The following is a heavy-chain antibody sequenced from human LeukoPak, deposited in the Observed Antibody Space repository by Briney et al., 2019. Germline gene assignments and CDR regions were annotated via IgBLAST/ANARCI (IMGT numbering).Heavy chain of an antibody. V-gene: IGHV3-7*01. Sequence: GGSLRLSCAASGFTFNKYWMTWARQAPGEGLEWLANIKQDGSDKHYVNSVKGRFTISRDNAKNSVYLQLNSLRDEDTAIYYCTRENWGPDYWGQGTLVTVSS. CDR3: TRENWGPDY. CDR1: GFTFNKYW. CDR2: IKQDGSDK. J-gene: IGHJ4*02. D-gene: IGHD7-27*01.